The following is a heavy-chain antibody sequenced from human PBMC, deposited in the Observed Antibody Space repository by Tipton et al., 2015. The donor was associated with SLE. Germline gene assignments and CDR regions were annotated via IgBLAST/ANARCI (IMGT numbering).Heavy chain of an antibody. CDR3: ARGSSSWDY. Sequence: SLRLSCAASGFTFSSYEMNWVRQAPGKGLEWVSYISSSGSTIYYADSVKGRFTISGDNATNSLYLQMNSLRAEDTAVYYCARGSSSWDYWGQGTLVTVSS. J-gene: IGHJ4*02. CDR2: ISSSGSTI. CDR1: GFTFSSYE. V-gene: IGHV3-48*03. D-gene: IGHD6-13*01.